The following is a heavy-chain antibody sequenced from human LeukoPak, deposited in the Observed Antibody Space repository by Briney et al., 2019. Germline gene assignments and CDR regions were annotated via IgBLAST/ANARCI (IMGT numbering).Heavy chain of an antibody. J-gene: IGHJ1*01. Sequence: SETLSLTCAVSGYSISSGYYWGWIRQPPGKGLERIGTIYHSGTTYYNPSLKSRVTISVDTSKNQFSLKLSSVTAADTAVYYCARIQYDNSVSFGLRREFQHWGQGTLVTVSS. CDR3: ARIQYDNSVSFGLRREFQH. CDR2: IYHSGTT. CDR1: GYSISSGYY. D-gene: IGHD3-22*01. V-gene: IGHV4-38-2*01.